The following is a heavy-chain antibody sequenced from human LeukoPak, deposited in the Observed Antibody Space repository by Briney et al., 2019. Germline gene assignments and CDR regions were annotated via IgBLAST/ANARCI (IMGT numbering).Heavy chain of an antibody. V-gene: IGHV4-39*07. CDR1: GGSISSSSYY. CDR2: IYYSGST. CDR3: ARDPRFTKGNWFDP. J-gene: IGHJ5*02. Sequence: SETLSLTCTVSGGSISSSSYYWGWIRQPPGKGLEWIGSIYYSGSTYYNPSLKSRVTISVDTSKNQFSLQLNSVTPEDTAVYYCARDPRFTKGNWFDPWGQGTLVTVSS. D-gene: IGHD2-2*01.